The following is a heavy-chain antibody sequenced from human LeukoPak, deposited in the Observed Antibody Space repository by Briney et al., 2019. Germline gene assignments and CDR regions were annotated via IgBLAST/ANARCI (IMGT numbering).Heavy chain of an antibody. V-gene: IGHV3-30*02. J-gene: IGHJ6*03. D-gene: IGHD5-24*01. Sequence: GGSLRLSCAASGFTFSSYGMHWVRQAPGKGLEWVAFIQYDGSNEYYADSVKGRFTISRDDSKNTLYLQMNSLRAEDTAVYYCARVEMATIRNYYYYYYMDVWGKGTTVTVSS. CDR1: GFTFSSYG. CDR3: ARVEMATIRNYYYYYYMDV. CDR2: IQYDGSNE.